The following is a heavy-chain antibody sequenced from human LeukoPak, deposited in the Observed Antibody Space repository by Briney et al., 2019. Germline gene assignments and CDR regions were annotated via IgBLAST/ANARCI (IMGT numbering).Heavy chain of an antibody. Sequence: SETLSLTCTVSGGSISSGDYYWSWIRQPPGKGLEWIGYIYYSGSTYYNPSLKSRVTISVDTSKNQFSLKLSSVTAADTAVYCCAREDLFTVTFDYWGQGTLVTVSS. D-gene: IGHD4-17*01. CDR3: AREDLFTVTFDY. CDR1: GGSISSGDYY. CDR2: IYYSGST. V-gene: IGHV4-30-4*01. J-gene: IGHJ4*02.